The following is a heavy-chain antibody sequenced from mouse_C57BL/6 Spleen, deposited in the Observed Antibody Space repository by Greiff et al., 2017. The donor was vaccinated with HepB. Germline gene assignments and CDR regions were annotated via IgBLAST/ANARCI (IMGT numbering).Heavy chain of an antibody. CDR3: ARRRGNVRGYFDV. V-gene: IGHV1-54*01. Sequence: QVQLQQSGAELVRPGTSVKVSCKASGYAFTNYLIEWVKQRPGQGLEWIGVINPGSGGTNYNEKFKGKATLTADKSSSTAYMQLSSLTSEDSAVYFCARRRGNVRGYFDVWGTGTTVTVSS. CDR2: INPGSGGT. D-gene: IGHD2-1*01. J-gene: IGHJ1*03. CDR1: GYAFTNYL.